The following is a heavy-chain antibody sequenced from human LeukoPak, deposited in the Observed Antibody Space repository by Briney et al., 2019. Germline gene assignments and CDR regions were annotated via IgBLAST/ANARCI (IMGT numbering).Heavy chain of an antibody. J-gene: IGHJ6*02. V-gene: IGHV3-30*02. CDR2: IWYDGSNK. D-gene: IGHD6-6*01. CDR1: GFTFSSYG. CDR3: AKDQGAARLDYYYGMDV. Sequence: SGGSLRLSCAASGFTFSSYGMHWVRQAPGKGLEWVAVIWYDGSNKYYADSVKGRFTISRDNSKNTLYLQMNSLRAEDTAVYYCAKDQGAARLDYYYGMDVWGQGTTVTVSS.